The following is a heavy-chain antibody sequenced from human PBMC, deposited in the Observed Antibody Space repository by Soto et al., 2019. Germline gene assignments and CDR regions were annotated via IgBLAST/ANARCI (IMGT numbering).Heavy chain of an antibody. Sequence: GASVKVSCIASGGTFSSYAISWVRPAPGQGVEWMGGIIPIFGTANYAQKFQGRVTITADKSTSTAYMELSSLRSGDTAVYYCAKDLPCSSTSCHPAVYYYYGMDVWGQGTTVTVSS. CDR3: AKDLPCSSTSCHPAVYYYYGMDV. CDR2: IIPIFGTA. D-gene: IGHD2-2*01. J-gene: IGHJ6*02. V-gene: IGHV1-69*06. CDR1: GGTFSSYA.